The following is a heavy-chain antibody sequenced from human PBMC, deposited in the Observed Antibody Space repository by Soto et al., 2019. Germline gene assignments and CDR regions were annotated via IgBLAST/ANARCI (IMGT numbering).Heavy chain of an antibody. CDR1: GFTFSSYA. J-gene: IGHJ4*02. V-gene: IGHV3-23*01. D-gene: IGHD2-2*02. CDR2: ISGSGGST. Sequence: GGSLRLSCAASGFTFSSYAMSWVRQAPGKGLEWVSAISGSGGSTYYADSVKGRFTISRDNSKITLYLQMNSLRAEDTAVYYCAKGVYCSSTSCYNSFDYWGQGTLVTVSS. CDR3: AKGVYCSSTSCYNSFDY.